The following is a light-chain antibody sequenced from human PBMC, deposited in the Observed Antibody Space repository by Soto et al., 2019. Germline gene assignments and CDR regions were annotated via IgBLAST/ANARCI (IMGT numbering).Light chain of an antibody. V-gene: IGKV1-39*01. J-gene: IGKJ1*01. CDR1: QSISSY. CDR2: AAS. Sequence: DIKITQSPATLSASVGDRVTITCRASQSISSYLNWYQQKPGKAPKLLIYAASDLQAEVPSRFSGSGSGTDFTLTISSLQPEDFATYYCQKYNGAPRTFGQGTKVDIK. CDR3: QKYNGAPRT.